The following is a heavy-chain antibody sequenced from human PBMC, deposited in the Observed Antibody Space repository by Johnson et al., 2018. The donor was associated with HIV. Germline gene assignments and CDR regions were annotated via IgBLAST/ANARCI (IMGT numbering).Heavy chain of an antibody. Sequence: VQLVESGGGVVQPGRSLRLSCAASGLTFSSYAMHWVRQAPGKGLEWVGRIKSNTDGGTTDYAAPVKGRFTISRDDSKNTLYLQMNSLKTEDTAVYYCRSWGSSGYYAPFYHDAFDIWGQGTIVTVSS. V-gene: IGHV3-15*01. J-gene: IGHJ3*02. CDR2: IKSNTDGGTT. CDR3: RSWGSSGYYAPFYHDAFDI. CDR1: GLTFSSYA. D-gene: IGHD3-22*01.